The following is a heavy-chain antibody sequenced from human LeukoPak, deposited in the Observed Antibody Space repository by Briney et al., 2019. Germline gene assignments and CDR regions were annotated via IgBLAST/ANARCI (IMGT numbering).Heavy chain of an antibody. V-gene: IGHV3-64D*06. CDR3: VKDRDYNILTGFYTRLGMDV. CDR1: GFTFSNYA. Sequence: GGSLRLSCSASGFTFSNYALHWVRQAPGKGLEYVSTISNNGATTYYADSVKGRFTISRDNSKNTLYLQMTSLSVEDTAVFHCVKDRDYNILTGFYTRLGMDVWGQGTTVTVSS. CDR2: ISNNGATT. J-gene: IGHJ6*02. D-gene: IGHD3-9*01.